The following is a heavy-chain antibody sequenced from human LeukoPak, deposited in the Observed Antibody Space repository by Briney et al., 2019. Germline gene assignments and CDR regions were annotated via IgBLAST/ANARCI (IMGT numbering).Heavy chain of an antibody. D-gene: IGHD2-15*01. CDR2: ISTYDHDT. CDR1: GYTFTNYG. CDR3: VRDYFCSGGTCDDCFDP. V-gene: IGHV1-18*01. J-gene: IGHJ5*02. Sequence: ASVKVSCKASGYTFTNYGISWVRQAPGQGLEWMAWISTYDHDTNYAQKFRGRVTTTTDTSTSTAYMELRSLGSDDTAVYYCVRDYFCSGGTCDDCFDPWGRGTLVTVSS.